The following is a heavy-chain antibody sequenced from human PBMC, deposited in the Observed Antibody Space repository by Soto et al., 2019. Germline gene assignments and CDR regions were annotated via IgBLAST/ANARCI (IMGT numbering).Heavy chain of an antibody. CDR3: ARDPGCSGGSCYFNYYYYYMDV. CDR2: INAGNGNT. Sequence: ASVKVSCKASGYTFTSYAMHWVRQAPGQRLEWMGWINAGNGNTKYSQKFQGRVTITRDTSASTAYMELSSLRSEDTAVYYCARDPGCSGGSCYFNYYYYYMDVWGEGTTVTVSS. J-gene: IGHJ6*03. V-gene: IGHV1-3*01. D-gene: IGHD2-15*01. CDR1: GYTFTSYA.